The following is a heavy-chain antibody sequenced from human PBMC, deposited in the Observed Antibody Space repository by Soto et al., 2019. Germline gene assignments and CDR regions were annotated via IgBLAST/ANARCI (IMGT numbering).Heavy chain of an antibody. V-gene: IGHV1-18*01. J-gene: IGHJ4*02. CDR1: GYTFTSYG. CDR2: ISAYNGNT. Sequence: ASVKVSCKASGYTFTSYGISWVRQAPGQGLEWMGWISAYNGNTNYAQKLQGRVTMTTDTSTSTAYMELRSLRSDDTAVYYCAREREGYSGYDSPPSYWGQGTLVTVSS. CDR3: AREREGYSGYDSPPSY. D-gene: IGHD5-12*01.